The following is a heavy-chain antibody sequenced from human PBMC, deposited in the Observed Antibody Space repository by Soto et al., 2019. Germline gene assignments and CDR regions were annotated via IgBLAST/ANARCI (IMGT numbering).Heavy chain of an antibody. Sequence: SETLSLTCTVSGGSISSYYWSWIRQPPGKGLEWIGYIYYSGSTNYNPSLKSRVTISVDTSKNQFSLKLSPVTAADTAVYYCASSSIVVVPAAMRRYYYYYYMDVWGKGTTVTVSS. CDR2: IYYSGST. J-gene: IGHJ6*03. D-gene: IGHD2-2*01. CDR1: GGSISSYY. CDR3: ASSSIVVVPAAMRRYYYYYYMDV. V-gene: IGHV4-59*01.